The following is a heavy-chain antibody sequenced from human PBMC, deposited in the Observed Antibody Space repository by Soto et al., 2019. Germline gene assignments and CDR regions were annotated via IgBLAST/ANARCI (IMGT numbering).Heavy chain of an antibody. Sequence: SETLSLTCTVSDDSISNYYWSWIRQPPGKGLEWVGSIYYIGSTNYNPSLKSRVTISVDTSQNELSLKLTSVTAADTAVYYCARLGVMVRGSSNWFDPWGQGTLVTVSS. CDR2: IYYIGST. CDR1: DDSISNYY. CDR3: ARLGVMVRGSSNWFDP. J-gene: IGHJ5*02. V-gene: IGHV4-59*01. D-gene: IGHD3-10*01.